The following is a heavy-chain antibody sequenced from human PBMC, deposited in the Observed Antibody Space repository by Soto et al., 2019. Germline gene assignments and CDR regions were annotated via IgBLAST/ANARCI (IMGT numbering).Heavy chain of an antibody. CDR2: IKSKVDGGTT. D-gene: IGHD1-26*01. CDR3: NTGPRWEFQNDD. V-gene: IGHV3-15*01. J-gene: IGHJ4*02. CDR1: GFTFRDVW. Sequence: GGSLRLSCVVSGFTFRDVWMSWVRQAPGKGLEWVGRIKSKVDGGTTDYATPVKGRFTISRDDSKNTLYLQMNRLKIEDTAVYYCNTGPRWEFQNDDWGPGTQVTVSS.